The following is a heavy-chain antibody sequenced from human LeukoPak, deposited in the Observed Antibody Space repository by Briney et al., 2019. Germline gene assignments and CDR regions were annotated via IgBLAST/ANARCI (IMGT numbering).Heavy chain of an antibody. D-gene: IGHD6-13*01. CDR3: ARECSSRWYVSGWFDP. CDR1: GGSISSYY. J-gene: IGHJ5*02. Sequence: SETLSLTCTVSGGSISSYYWSWIRQPPGKGLEWIGYIYYSGSTNYNPSLKSRVTISVDTSKNQFSLKLSSVTAADTAVYYCARECSSRWYVSGWFDPWGQGTLVTVSS. CDR2: IYYSGST. V-gene: IGHV4-59*01.